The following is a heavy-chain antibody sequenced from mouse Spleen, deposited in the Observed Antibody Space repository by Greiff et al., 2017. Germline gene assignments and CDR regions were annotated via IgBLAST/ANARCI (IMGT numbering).Heavy chain of an antibody. V-gene: IGHV1-9*01. CDR1: GYTFSSYW. D-gene: IGHD1-1*01. Sequence: VKLVESGAELMKPGASVKISCKATGYTFSSYWIAWVKQRPGHGLEWIGEILPGSGSTNYNEKFKGKATFTADTSSNTAYMQLSSLTSEDSAVYYCARDYYGSRFAYWGQGTLVTVSA. CDR3: ARDYYGSRFAY. CDR2: ILPGSGST. J-gene: IGHJ3*01.